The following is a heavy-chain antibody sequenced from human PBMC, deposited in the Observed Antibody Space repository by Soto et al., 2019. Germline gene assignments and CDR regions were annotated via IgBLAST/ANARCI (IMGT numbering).Heavy chain of an antibody. CDR3: ARASRGHYYGSGSYYYNGKVSDY. D-gene: IGHD3-10*01. J-gene: IGHJ4*02. V-gene: IGHV4-61*01. Sequence: PSETLSLTCTVSGGSVSSGSYYWSWIRQPPGKGLQWIGYIYYSGSTNYNPSLKSRVTISVDTSKNQFSLKLSSVTAADTAVYYCARASRGHYYGSGSYYYNGKVSDYWGQGTLVTVSS. CDR2: IYYSGST. CDR1: GGSVSSGSYY.